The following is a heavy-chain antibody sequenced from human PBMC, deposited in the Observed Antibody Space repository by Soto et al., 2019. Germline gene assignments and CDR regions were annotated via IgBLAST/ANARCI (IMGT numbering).Heavy chain of an antibody. Sequence: QVQLVQSGAEVKKPGSSVKVSCKASGGTFSSYAISWVRQAPGQGLEWMGGIIPIFGTANYAQKFQGRVTITADESTNTDYMELSSLRSEVTAVYYCARDRLMITFGGVGDGRWFAFDIWGQGTMVTVSS. V-gene: IGHV1-69*12. CDR2: IIPIFGTA. CDR3: ARDRLMITFGGVGDGRWFAFDI. CDR1: GGTFSSYA. J-gene: IGHJ3*02. D-gene: IGHD3-16*01.